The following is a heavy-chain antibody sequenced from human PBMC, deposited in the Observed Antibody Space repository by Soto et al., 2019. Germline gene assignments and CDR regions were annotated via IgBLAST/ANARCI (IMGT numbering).Heavy chain of an antibody. Sequence: ELQLLESGGGLVQPGGSLSLSCAASGFTFTSYSMNWVRQAPGKGLEGVSALNPSGGTTYYADSVRGRFTISRDNSKNTLYLQMNSLRAEDTAIYYWAKKFYDDRQPRDFFDYWGQGTLVTVSS. D-gene: IGHD3-22*01. CDR2: LNPSGGTT. CDR3: AKKFYDDRQPRDFFDY. J-gene: IGHJ4*02. CDR1: GFTFTSYS. V-gene: IGHV3-23*01.